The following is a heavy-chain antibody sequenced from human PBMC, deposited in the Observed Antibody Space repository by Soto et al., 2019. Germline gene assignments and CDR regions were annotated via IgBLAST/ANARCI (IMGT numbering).Heavy chain of an antibody. CDR3: ARDWRYSSGWYSY. CDR1: GGSVSSGSYY. D-gene: IGHD6-19*01. Sequence: SETLSLTCTVSGGSVSSGSYYWSWIRQPPGKGLELIGYIYYSGSTNYNPSLKSRVTISVDTSKNQFSLKLSSVTAAGTAVYYCARDWRYSSGWYSYWGQGTLVTVSS. CDR2: IYYSGST. J-gene: IGHJ4*02. V-gene: IGHV4-61*01.